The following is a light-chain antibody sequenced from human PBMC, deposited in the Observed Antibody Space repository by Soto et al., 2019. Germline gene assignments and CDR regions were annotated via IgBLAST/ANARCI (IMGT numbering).Light chain of an antibody. CDR1: QSIGNS. V-gene: IGKV3-11*01. J-gene: IGKJ4*01. CDR2: EAF. CDR3: RQRDNWPIT. Sequence: TVLTQSPATLSLSPGETATLSCKASQSIGNSLGWFQQKPGQAPRLLIDEAFNRATGIPARFTGSGSWSDFTLTLSSLEPDDVGHYYCRQRDNWPITFGGGNKVEIK.